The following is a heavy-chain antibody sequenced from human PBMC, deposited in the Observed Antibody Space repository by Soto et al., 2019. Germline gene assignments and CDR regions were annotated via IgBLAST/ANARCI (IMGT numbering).Heavy chain of an antibody. CDR2: IYYSGST. J-gene: IGHJ4*02. CDR1: GGSIGSGGYY. D-gene: IGHD3-10*01. CDR3: ARAFGDSEAYFDY. V-gene: IGHV4-31*03. Sequence: QVQLQESGPGLVKPSQTLSLTCTVSGGSIGSGGYYWSWIRQHPGKGLEWIGYIYYSGSTYYNPSLKSRVTISVDTSKNQFSLKLSSVTAADTAVYYCARAFGDSEAYFDYWGQGTLVTVSS.